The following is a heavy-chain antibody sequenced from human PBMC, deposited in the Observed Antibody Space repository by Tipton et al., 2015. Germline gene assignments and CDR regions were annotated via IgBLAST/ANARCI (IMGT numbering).Heavy chain of an antibody. CDR2: IDYSGST. Sequence: TLSLTCTVSGGSISSSSYYWGWIRQPPGKGLEWIGSIDYSGSTYYNPSLKSRVTISVDTPKNHFSLKLISVTAADTAVYYCAMYPRFLEWLSSNYYGMDVWGQGTTVTVSS. J-gene: IGHJ6*02. V-gene: IGHV4-39*02. CDR3: AMYPRFLEWLSSNYYGMDV. CDR1: GGSISSSSYY. D-gene: IGHD3-3*01.